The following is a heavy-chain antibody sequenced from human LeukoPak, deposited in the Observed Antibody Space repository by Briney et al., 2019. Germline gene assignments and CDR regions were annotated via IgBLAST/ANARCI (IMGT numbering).Heavy chain of an antibody. CDR2: IYPGDSDT. CDR3: ARRGIAAAGRPYYFDY. Sequence: GESLKISCKGSGYSFTSYWIGWVRQMPGKGLEWMGIIYPGDSDTRYSPSFQGQVTISADKSISTAYLQWSSLKASDTAMYYCARRGIAAAGRPYYFDYWGQGTLATVSS. CDR1: GYSFTSYW. D-gene: IGHD6-13*01. J-gene: IGHJ4*02. V-gene: IGHV5-51*01.